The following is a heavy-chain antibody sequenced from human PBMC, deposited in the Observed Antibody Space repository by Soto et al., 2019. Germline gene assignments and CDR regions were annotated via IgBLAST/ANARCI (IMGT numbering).Heavy chain of an antibody. Sequence: GGSLILSCTVSGLTFSNHWMTWVRQAPGKGLEWVANIKRDGSEKSYVDSVKGRFSVSRDNTKNSLYLQMNNLRAEDTAVYYCATRPPDETYYGVFDYWGRGALVTVSS. CDR1: GLTFSNHW. CDR3: ATRPPDETYYGVFDY. CDR2: IKRDGSEK. V-gene: IGHV3-7*02. D-gene: IGHD3-10*01. J-gene: IGHJ4*02.